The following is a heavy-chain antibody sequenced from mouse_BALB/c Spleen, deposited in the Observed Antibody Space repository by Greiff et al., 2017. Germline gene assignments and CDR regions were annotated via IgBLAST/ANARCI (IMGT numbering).Heavy chain of an antibody. D-gene: IGHD1-1*01. CDR1: GYAFTNYL. CDR3: ARNYYGSSPFDY. Sequence: VQLQQSGAELVRPGTSVKVSCKASGYAFTNYLIEWVKQRPGQGLEWIGVINPGSGGTNYNEKFKGKATLTADKSSSTAYMQLSSLTSDDSAVYFCARNYYGSSPFDYWGQGTTLTVSS. V-gene: IGHV1-54*01. CDR2: INPGSGGT. J-gene: IGHJ2*01.